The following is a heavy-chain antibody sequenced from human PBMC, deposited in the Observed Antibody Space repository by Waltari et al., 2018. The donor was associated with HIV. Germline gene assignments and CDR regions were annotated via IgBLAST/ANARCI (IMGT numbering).Heavy chain of an antibody. V-gene: IGHV4-39*07. CDR2: IFYSGNT. D-gene: IGHD6-19*01. J-gene: IGHJ4*02. CDR3: ARQWLALYFDY. Sequence: QLQVQESGPVLVTPSETLSLTCTVSGGSISSRDYYLGWIRQPPGKGLEWIGIIFYSGNTYSNPSLKSRVTISVDTSKSQFSLNLSSVTAADTAVYYCARQWLALYFDYWGQGTLVTVSS. CDR1: GGSISSRDYY.